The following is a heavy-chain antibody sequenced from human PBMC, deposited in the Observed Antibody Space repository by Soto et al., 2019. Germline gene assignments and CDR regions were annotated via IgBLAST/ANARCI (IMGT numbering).Heavy chain of an antibody. CDR3: ARDCSSTTCHGVDS. D-gene: IGHD2-2*01. J-gene: IGHJ4*02. CDR1: GYTFSSYG. V-gene: IGHV1-18*01. CDR2: ISAYNGNT. Sequence: ASVKVSCKASGYTFSSYGITWVRQAPGQGLEWMGWISAYNGNTNYTQKFQGRVTLTTDTSTRTAYMELRSLRSDDTAVYYCARDCSSTTCHGVDSWGRGTLVTVSS.